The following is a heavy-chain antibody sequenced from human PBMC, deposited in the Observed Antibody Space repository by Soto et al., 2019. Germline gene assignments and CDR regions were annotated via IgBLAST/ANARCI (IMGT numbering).Heavy chain of an antibody. CDR1: GFTFSSYW. CDR2: IKQDGSEK. D-gene: IGHD7-27*01. J-gene: IGHJ4*02. Sequence: PGGSLRLCCAASGFTFSSYWMSWVRQAPGKGLEWVANIKQDGSEKYYVDSVKGRFTISRDNAKNSLYLQMNSLRAEDTAVYYCAREMWGPWPSKFYYFDYWGQGTLVTVSS. V-gene: IGHV3-7*05. CDR3: AREMWGPWPSKFYYFDY.